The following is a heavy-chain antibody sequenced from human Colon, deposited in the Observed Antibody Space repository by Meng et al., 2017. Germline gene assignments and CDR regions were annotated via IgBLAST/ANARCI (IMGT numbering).Heavy chain of an antibody. Sequence: QGQEVETGTEVKKPGASVEVSCKASGYNVTGYYMHWVRQAPGQGLEWMGRINTNSGGTNYAQKFQGRVTMTRDTSISTAYMELSRLRSDDTAVYYCARVRITKIVGSDPWGQGTLVTVSS. CDR2: INTNSGGT. V-gene: IGHV1-2*06. D-gene: IGHD3-22*01. J-gene: IGHJ5*02. CDR3: ARVRITKIVGSDP. CDR1: GYNVTGYY.